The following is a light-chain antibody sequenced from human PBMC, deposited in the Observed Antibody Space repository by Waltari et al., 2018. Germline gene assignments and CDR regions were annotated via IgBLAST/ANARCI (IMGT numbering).Light chain of an antibody. CDR2: ASS. CDR1: QDISSW. J-gene: IGKJ4*01. Sequence: DIQMTQSPSPVSPSVGDRVTIPCRASQDISSWLVWYQQQPGKAPKPLIYASSSWQSGVPSRFSGSGSGTDVTLTISSLQAEDCATYYCQQANSSALLTFGGVTKVELK. V-gene: IGKV1-12*01. CDR3: QQANSSALLT.